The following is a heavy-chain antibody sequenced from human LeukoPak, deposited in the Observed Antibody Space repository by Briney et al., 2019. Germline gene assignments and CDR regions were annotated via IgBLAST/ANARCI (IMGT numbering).Heavy chain of an antibody. CDR1: GFTFSSYS. CDR3: ARDDMAGGEDAFDI. CDR2: ISSSSSYI. J-gene: IGHJ3*02. D-gene: IGHD2-15*01. V-gene: IGHV3-21*01. Sequence: PGGSLRLSCAASGFTFSSYSMNWVRQAPGKGLEWVSSISSSSSYIYYADSVKGRFTISRDNAKNSLYLQMHSLRAEDTAVYYCARDDMAGGEDAFDIWGQGTMVTVSS.